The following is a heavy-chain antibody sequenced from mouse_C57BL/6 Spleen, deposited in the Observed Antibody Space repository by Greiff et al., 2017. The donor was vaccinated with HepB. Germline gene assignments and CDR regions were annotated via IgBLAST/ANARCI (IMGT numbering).Heavy chain of an antibody. J-gene: IGHJ4*01. CDR3: AREFTVVATDYAMDY. V-gene: IGHV1-64*01. Sequence: QVHVKQPGAELVKPGASVKLSCKASGYTFTSYWMHWVKQRPGQGLEWIGMIHPNSGSTNYNEKFKSKATLTVDKSSSTAYMQLSSLTSEDSAVYYCAREFTVVATDYAMDYWGQGTSVTVSS. CDR2: IHPNSGST. CDR1: GYTFTSYW. D-gene: IGHD1-1*01.